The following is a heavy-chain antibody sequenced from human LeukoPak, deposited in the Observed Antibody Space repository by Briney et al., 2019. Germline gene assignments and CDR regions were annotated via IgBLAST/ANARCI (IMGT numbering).Heavy chain of an antibody. CDR2: ISAYNGNT. J-gene: IGHJ4*02. CDR1: GYIFTSYS. CDR3: ARVGYCSSTSCFRPADY. Sequence: ASVKVSCKASGYIFTSYSISWVRQAPGQGLEWMGWISAYNGNTNYAQKFQGRVTMTTDTSTSTAYMELRSLRSDDTAVYYCARVGYCSSTSCFRPADYWGQGTLVTVSS. D-gene: IGHD2-2*01. V-gene: IGHV1-18*01.